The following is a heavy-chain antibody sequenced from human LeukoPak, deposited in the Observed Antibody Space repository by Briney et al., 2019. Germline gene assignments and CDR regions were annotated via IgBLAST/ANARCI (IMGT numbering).Heavy chain of an antibody. CDR1: GGSITSYY. CDR2: ISISGST. D-gene: IGHD2-15*01. J-gene: IGHJ4*02. Sequence: SETLSLTCTVSGGSITSYYWSWIRQPAGKGLEWIGRISISGSTNFNPSIKSRVTISIDGSKSQFSLKLISMTAADAAVYYCARQSGGSYVFFDYWGPETLVTVSS. CDR3: ARQSGGSYVFFDY. V-gene: IGHV4-4*07.